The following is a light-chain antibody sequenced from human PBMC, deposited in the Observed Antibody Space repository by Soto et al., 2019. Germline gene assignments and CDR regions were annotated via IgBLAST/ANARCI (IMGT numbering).Light chain of an antibody. V-gene: IGKV1-5*01. J-gene: IGKJ3*01. CDR1: QDISTW. CDR3: QHRV. CDR2: DAS. Sequence: DIQMTQSPSTLSASVGDSVTITCRASQDISTWLAWYQQRPGKAPHLLIYDASRLQSGVPSRFSGSGSGTELTLTVSSLQPVDFATYYCQHRVFGPGTKVDIK.